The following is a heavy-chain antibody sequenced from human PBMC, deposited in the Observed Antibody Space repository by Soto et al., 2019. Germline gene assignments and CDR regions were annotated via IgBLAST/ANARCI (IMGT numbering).Heavy chain of an antibody. CDR2: ITASGGAT. Sequence: GGSLRLSCAASGFTFSSYAMSWVRQAPGKGLEWVSAITASGGATYYADSVKGRFTISRDNSKNTLYLQMNSLRVEDTAVYFCAKGKAGTVSLYMVVWGKGTSVTVSS. CDR1: GFTFSSYA. D-gene: IGHD6-19*01. J-gene: IGHJ6*03. V-gene: IGHV3-23*01. CDR3: AKGKAGTVSLYMVV.